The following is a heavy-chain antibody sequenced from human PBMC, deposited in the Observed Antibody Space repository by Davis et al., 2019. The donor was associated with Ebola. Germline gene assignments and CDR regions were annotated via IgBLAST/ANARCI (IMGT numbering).Heavy chain of an antibody. CDR1: GFTFSSYG. V-gene: IGHV3-30*18. J-gene: IGHJ6*03. D-gene: IGHD6-13*01. Sequence: PGGSLRLSCAASGFTFSSYGMHWVRQAPGKGLEWVAVISYDGSNKYYADSVKGRFTISRDNSKNTLYLQMNSLRAEDTAVYYCAKDRSSSWYRWIVYYMDVWGKGTTVTVSS. CDR3: AKDRSSSWYRWIVYYMDV. CDR2: ISYDGSNK.